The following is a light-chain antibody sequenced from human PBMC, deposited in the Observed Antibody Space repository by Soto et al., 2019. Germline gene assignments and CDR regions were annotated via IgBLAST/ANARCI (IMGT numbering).Light chain of an antibody. V-gene: IGLV1-40*01. J-gene: IGLJ2*01. CDR2: SNN. CDR1: SSNIGAGYD. CDR3: QSYDFSRGGSVV. Sequence: QSVLTQPPSVSGAPGQRVTISCTGSSSNIGAGYDVHWYQQLPGTAPNLLIYSNNNRPSGVPDRFSGSKSGTSASLAITGLQAEDEADYYCQSYDFSRGGSVVFGGGTKLTVL.